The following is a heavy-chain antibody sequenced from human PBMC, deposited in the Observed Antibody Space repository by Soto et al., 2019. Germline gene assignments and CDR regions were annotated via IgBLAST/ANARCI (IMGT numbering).Heavy chain of an antibody. D-gene: IGHD2-21*02. CDR1: GASVGSGSFY. J-gene: IGHJ4*02. V-gene: IGHV4-30-4*01. CDR2: IYYSGYT. CDR3: ARYGGNSLDY. Sequence: SETLSLTCTVSGASVGSGSFYWSWIRQPPGKGLELIGYIYYSGYTYYNPSLKSRVTISPDTSKNQFSLKLSSVTAADTAVYYCARYGGNSLDYWGQGTLVTV.